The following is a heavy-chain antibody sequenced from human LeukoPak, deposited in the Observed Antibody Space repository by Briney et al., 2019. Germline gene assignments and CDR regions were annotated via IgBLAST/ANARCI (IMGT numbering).Heavy chain of an antibody. J-gene: IGHJ3*02. Sequence: PGGSLGLSCAASGFTFSDYYMSWIRQAPGKGLEWVSYISSSGSTIYYADSVKGRFTISRDNAKNSLYLQMNSLRAEDTAVCYCAGGPLRSERFSVDDAFDIWGQGTMVTVSS. CDR3: AGGPLRSERFSVDDAFDI. CDR2: ISSSGSTI. D-gene: IGHD3-3*02. CDR1: GFTFSDYY. V-gene: IGHV3-11*01.